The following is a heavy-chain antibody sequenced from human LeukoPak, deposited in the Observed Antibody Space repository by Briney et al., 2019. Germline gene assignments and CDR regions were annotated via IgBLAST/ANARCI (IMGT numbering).Heavy chain of an antibody. Sequence: PSETLSLTCTVSGGSISSGSYYWSWIRQPAGKGLEWIGRIYTSGSTNYNPSLKSRVTISVDTSKNQFSLKLSSVTAADTAVYYCAREEIGRRDGYKLDYWGQGTLVTVSS. V-gene: IGHV4-61*02. D-gene: IGHD5-24*01. CDR2: IYTSGST. J-gene: IGHJ4*02. CDR1: GGSISSGSYY. CDR3: AREEIGRRDGYKLDY.